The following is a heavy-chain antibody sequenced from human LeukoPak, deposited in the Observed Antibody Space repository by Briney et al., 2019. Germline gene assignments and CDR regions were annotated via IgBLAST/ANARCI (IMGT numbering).Heavy chain of an antibody. CDR2: IYPGDSDT. CDR3: ARRCSGGSCDSSPGDGNWFDP. CDR1: GYSFTSYW. Sequence: GDSLKISCKGSGYSFTSYWIGWVRQMPGKGLECMGIIYPGDSDTRYSPSFQGQVTISADKSISTAYLQWSSLKASDTAMYYCARRCSGGSCDSSPGDGNWFDPWGQGTLLTVSS. D-gene: IGHD2-15*01. V-gene: IGHV5-51*01. J-gene: IGHJ5*02.